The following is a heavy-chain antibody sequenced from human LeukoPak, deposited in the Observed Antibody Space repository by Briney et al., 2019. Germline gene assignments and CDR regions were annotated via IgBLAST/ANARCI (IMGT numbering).Heavy chain of an antibody. Sequence: SETLSLTCTVSGGSISASNYYWAWIRQPPGKGLEWIGSIYFSGSTYYNPSLKSRVSMSVDTSNNQFSLKVTSVTGADTAVYYCASDYCADSGYWGQRTLVTVSS. V-gene: IGHV4-39*01. CDR2: IYFSGST. CDR1: GGSISASNYY. J-gene: IGHJ4*02. CDR3: ASDYCADSGY. D-gene: IGHD4-23*01.